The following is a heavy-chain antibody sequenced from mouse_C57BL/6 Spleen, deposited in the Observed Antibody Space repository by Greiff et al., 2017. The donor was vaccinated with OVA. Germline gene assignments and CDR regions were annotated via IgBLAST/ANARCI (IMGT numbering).Heavy chain of an antibody. V-gene: IGHV1-82*01. Sequence: VQLQQSGPELVKPGASVKISCKASGYAFSSSWMNWVKQRPGKGLEWIGRIYPGDGDTNYNGKFKGKATLTADKSSSTAYMQLSSLTSEDSAVYFCAPLLLRSSYRYFDVWGTGTTVTVSS. CDR1: GYAFSSSW. CDR3: APLLLRSSYRYFDV. J-gene: IGHJ1*03. D-gene: IGHD1-1*01. CDR2: IYPGDGDT.